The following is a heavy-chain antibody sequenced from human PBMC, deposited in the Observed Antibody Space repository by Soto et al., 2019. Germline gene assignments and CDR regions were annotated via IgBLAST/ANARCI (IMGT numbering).Heavy chain of an antibody. CDR3: ARGGVSTRTFDY. J-gene: IGHJ4*02. CDR1: GYNFAGYW. D-gene: IGHD3-3*01. CDR2: IYPSDSDT. Sequence: GESLKIACKGSGYNFAGYWIAWVRQMPGKGLELMGIIYPSDSDTRYRPSFQGQVTISADKSISSAYLQWSSLRASDTAMYYCARGGVSTRTFDYWGQGTPVTVSS. V-gene: IGHV5-51*01.